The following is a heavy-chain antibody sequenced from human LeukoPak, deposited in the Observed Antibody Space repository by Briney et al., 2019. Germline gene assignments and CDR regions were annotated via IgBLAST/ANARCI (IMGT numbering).Heavy chain of an antibody. Sequence: EASVKVSCKASGGTFSSYAISWVRQAPGQGLEWMGGIIPIFGTANYAQKFQGRVTITADESTSTAYMELSSLRSEDTAVYYCAREEDRYCSSTSCYTPLASYYMDVWGKGTTVTVSS. J-gene: IGHJ6*03. CDR2: IIPIFGTA. D-gene: IGHD2-2*02. CDR1: GGTFSSYA. CDR3: AREEDRYCSSTSCYTPLASYYMDV. V-gene: IGHV1-69*13.